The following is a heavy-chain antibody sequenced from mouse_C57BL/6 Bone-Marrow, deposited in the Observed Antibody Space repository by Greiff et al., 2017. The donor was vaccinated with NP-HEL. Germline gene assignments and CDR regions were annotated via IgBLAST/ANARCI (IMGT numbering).Heavy chain of an antibody. CDR2: ISSGGSYT. D-gene: IGHD2-4*01. J-gene: IGHJ3*01. CDR3: ASPYDYDVAWFAY. V-gene: IGHV5-6*01. CDR1: GFTFSSYG. Sequence: EVKLMESGGDLVKPGGSLKLSCAASGFTFSSYGMSWVRQTPDKRLEWVATISSGGSYTYYPDSVKGRVTISRDNAMNTLYLQMRSLKSEDTAMYYCASPYDYDVAWFAYWGQGTLVTVSA.